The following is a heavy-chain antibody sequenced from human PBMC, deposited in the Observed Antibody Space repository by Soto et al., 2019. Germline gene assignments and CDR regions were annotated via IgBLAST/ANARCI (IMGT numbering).Heavy chain of an antibody. Sequence: SVKVSCKASGGTFSSYAISWVRQAPGQGLEWMGGIIPIFGTANYAQKFQGRVTITADESTSTAYMELSSLRSEDTAVYYCARVHAMAAAKLSLYYYYYGMDVWGQGTTVTVSS. CDR2: IIPIFGTA. CDR1: GGTFSSYA. CDR3: ARVHAMAAAKLSLYYYYYGMDV. J-gene: IGHJ6*02. V-gene: IGHV1-69*13. D-gene: IGHD6-13*01.